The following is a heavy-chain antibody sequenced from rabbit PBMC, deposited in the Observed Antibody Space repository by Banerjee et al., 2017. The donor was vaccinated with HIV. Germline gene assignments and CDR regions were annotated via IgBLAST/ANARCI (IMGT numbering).Heavy chain of an antibody. CDR2: INTGSGNT. J-gene: IGHJ4*01. CDR1: GFSLSSGA. D-gene: IGHD7-1*01. Sequence: CTASGFSLSSGAMSWVRQAPGKGLEWIGTINTGSGNTYYASWAKGRFTISKTSSTTVTLQMTSLTAADTATYFCARDAGGDGYSNDLWGPGTLVTVS. V-gene: IGHV1S40*01. CDR3: ARDAGGDGYSNDL.